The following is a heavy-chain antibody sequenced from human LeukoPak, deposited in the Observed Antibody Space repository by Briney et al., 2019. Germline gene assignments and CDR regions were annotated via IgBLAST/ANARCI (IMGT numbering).Heavy chain of an antibody. V-gene: IGHV4-39*01. CDR1: GGSISSSSYY. CDR2: ISYSGST. CDR3: AGDPFSSGWEFDY. D-gene: IGHD6-19*01. J-gene: IGHJ4*02. Sequence: PSETLSLTCTVSGGSISSSSYYWGWIRQPPGKGLEWIGSISYSGSTYYNPSLRSRVTISIDTSKNQFSLKLTSVTAADTAVYYCAGDPFSSGWEFDYWGQGTLVTVSS.